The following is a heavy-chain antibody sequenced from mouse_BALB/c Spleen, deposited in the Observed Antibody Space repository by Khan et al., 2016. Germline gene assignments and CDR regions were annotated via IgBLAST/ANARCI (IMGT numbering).Heavy chain of an antibody. CDR1: GYSITSDYA. D-gene: IGHD1-1*01. J-gene: IGHJ2*01. Sequence: EVQLQESGPGLVKPSQSLSLTCTVTGYSITSDYAWNWIRQFPGNKLEWMGYISCSGSTSYNPSLKSRISINRDTSKNQFFLQLNSVTTEDTATYYCARYYYGSSYFDYWGQGTTLTFSS. CDR2: ISCSGST. V-gene: IGHV3-2*02. CDR3: ARYYYGSSYFDY.